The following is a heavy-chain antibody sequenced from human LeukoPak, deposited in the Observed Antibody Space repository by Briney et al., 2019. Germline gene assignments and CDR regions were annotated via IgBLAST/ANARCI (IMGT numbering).Heavy chain of an antibody. J-gene: IGHJ4*02. V-gene: IGHV4-4*09. Sequence: SETLSLTCTVSGVSISSYYWSWIRQPPGKGLEWIGYIYTSGRTNYNPYLKSRVTISVDTSKNQFSLKLSSVTAADTAVYYCARGAVGATYYFDYWGQGTLVTVSS. CDR1: GVSISSYY. CDR2: IYTSGRT. D-gene: IGHD1-26*01. CDR3: ARGAVGATYYFDY.